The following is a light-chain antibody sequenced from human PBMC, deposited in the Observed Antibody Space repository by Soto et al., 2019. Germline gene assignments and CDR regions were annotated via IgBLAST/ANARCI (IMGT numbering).Light chain of an antibody. CDR3: CSYSGRYTSV. CDR2: DVS. Sequence: QSVLTQPRSVSGSPGQSVTISCTGTSSVVGGFSYVSWYQQCPGKAPKLILYDVSQRPSGVPDRFSGSKSGNTASLTISGLLAEDEAVFYCCSYSGRYTSVFGTGTKVTVL. J-gene: IGLJ1*01. CDR1: SSVVGGFSY. V-gene: IGLV2-11*01.